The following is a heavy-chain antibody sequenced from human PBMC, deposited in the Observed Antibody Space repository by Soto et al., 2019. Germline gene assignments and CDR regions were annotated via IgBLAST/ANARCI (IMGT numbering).Heavy chain of an antibody. J-gene: IGHJ4*02. CDR2: ISYDGSNK. D-gene: IGHD3-16*01. CDR1: GFTFSSYA. CDR3: ARDGTGGFDY. V-gene: IGHV3-30-3*01. Sequence: VQLVESGGGVVQPGRSLRLSCAASGFTFSSYAMHWVRQAPGKGLEWVAVISYDGSNKYYADSVKGRFTISRDNSKNTLYLQMNSLRAEDTAVYYCARDGTGGFDYWGQGTLVTVSS.